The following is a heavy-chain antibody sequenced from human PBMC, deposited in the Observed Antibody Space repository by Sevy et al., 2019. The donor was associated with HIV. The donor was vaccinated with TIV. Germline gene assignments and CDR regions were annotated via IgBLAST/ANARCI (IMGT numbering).Heavy chain of an antibody. Sequence: GGSLRLSCAASGFTFSSYSMNWVRQAPGKGLEWVSSISGISNYIYYADSMKGRLTVSRDNAGNSLYLQMNSLRAEDTAVYYCARNNCSITNCYMGDVFDIWGQGTMVTVSS. CDR1: GFTFSSYS. CDR2: ISGISNYI. CDR3: ARNNCSITNCYMGDVFDI. D-gene: IGHD2-2*02. V-gene: IGHV3-21*01. J-gene: IGHJ3*02.